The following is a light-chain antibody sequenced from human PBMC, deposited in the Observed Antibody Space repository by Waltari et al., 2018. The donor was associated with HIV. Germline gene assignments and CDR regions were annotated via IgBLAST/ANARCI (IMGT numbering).Light chain of an antibody. CDR2: RNN. V-gene: IGLV1-44*01. CDR3: AAWDDSLSGLVV. J-gene: IGLJ2*01. Sequence: QSVLTQPPSASGTPGQRVTISCSGSSSNIGRNTVNWYQQLPGTAPRLLIYRNNQRPSGVPDRFSGSKSGTSASLAISGLQSEDEADYYCAAWDDSLSGLVVFGGGTKLTVL. CDR1: SSNIGRNT.